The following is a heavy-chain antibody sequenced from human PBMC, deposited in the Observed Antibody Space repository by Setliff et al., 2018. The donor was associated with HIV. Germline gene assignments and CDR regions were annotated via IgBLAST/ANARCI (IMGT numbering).Heavy chain of an antibody. V-gene: IGHV3-48*01. CDR2: ISASGSSI. D-gene: IGHD2-2*02. CDR1: GFTFNTYR. Sequence: GGSLRLSCAASGFTFNTYRMNWVRQTPGKGLEWVSFISASGSSIFYADSVKGRFTLSRDNDQNSVYLQMNRLTAGDTATYYCTREPTRYTNSPRGRYFQYWGQGTLVTVSS. J-gene: IGHJ1*01. CDR3: TREPTRYTNSPRGRYFQY.